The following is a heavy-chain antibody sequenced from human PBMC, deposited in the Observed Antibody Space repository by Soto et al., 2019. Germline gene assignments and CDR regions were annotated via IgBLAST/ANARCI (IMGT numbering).Heavy chain of an antibody. Sequence: QVQLQESGPRLVKPTQTLSLTCTVSGGSISSGGYYWSWIRQHPGKGLEWIGYIFYSGNTYYNPSLKSRVTISEDTSKNQFSLKLSSVTAADTAVYYCARDDYGDYGLDYWGQGTLVTVSS. J-gene: IGHJ4*02. D-gene: IGHD4-17*01. V-gene: IGHV4-31*03. CDR3: ARDDYGDYGLDY. CDR1: GGSISSGGYY. CDR2: IFYSGNT.